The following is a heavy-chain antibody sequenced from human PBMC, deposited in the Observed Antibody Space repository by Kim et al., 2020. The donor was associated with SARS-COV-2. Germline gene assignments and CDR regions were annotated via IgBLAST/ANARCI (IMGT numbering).Heavy chain of an antibody. CDR3: ARRFRRTFIRFLGLFQFGY. CDR2: VYYTGAT. J-gene: IGHJ4*02. Sequence: SETLSLTCAVSGGSISSSGYYWGWIRQPPGKGLEWIGSVYYTGATYYNPSLKSRVTISVDTSNNQFSLKLSSVTAADTAVYYCARRFRRTFIRFLGLFQFGYWGQGTRVTVSS. D-gene: IGHD3-3*01. CDR1: GGSISSSGYY. V-gene: IGHV4-39*01.